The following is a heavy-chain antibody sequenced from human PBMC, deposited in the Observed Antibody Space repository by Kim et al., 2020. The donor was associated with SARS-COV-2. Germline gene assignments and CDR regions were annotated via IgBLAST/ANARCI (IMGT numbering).Heavy chain of an antibody. J-gene: IGHJ4*02. V-gene: IGHV4-4*07. CDR2: GST. CDR3: ARDRRTHFDY. Sequence: GSTHYNPSFKIRVAMAVDMSNNQFSLELGSVTAADTAVYFCARDRRTHFDYWGQGVLLTVSS.